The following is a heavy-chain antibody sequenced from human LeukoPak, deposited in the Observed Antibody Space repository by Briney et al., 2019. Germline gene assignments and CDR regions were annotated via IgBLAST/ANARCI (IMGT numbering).Heavy chain of an antibody. CDR2: FDPEDGET. D-gene: IGHD3-16*01. J-gene: IGHJ4*02. CDR3: ATVGPQLAFRVWAL. Sequence: GASVKVSCKVSGYTLTELSMHWVRQAPGKGLEWMGGFDPEDGETIYAQKFQGRVTMTEDTSTDTAYMELSSLRSEDTAVYYCATVGPQLAFRVWALWGQGTLVTVSS. V-gene: IGHV1-24*01. CDR1: GYTLTELS.